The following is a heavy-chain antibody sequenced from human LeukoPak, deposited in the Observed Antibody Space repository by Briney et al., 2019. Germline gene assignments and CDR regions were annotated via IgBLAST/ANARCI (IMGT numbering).Heavy chain of an antibody. D-gene: IGHD1-26*01. Sequence: SETLSLTCTVGGGSVSSVSYFWGWIRQPPGKGLEWIGSIYYSGSTYYNPSLKSRVTISVDPSKNRFSLKLSSVTAADTSVYYCVSQTPLYSGSFYLDYWGQGTLVTVSS. CDR2: IYYSGST. V-gene: IGHV4-39*01. J-gene: IGHJ4*02. CDR1: GGSVSSVSYF. CDR3: VSQTPLYSGSFYLDY.